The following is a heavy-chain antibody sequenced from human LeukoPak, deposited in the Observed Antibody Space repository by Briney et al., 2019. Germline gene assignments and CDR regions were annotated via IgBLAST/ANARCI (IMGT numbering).Heavy chain of an antibody. J-gene: IGHJ1*01. D-gene: IGHD2-2*02. CDR3: ASLYCSSTSCYTGAEYFQR. CDR1: GFSISSGYY. Sequence: PSETLSLTCAVSGFSISSGYYWGWIRQPPGKGLEWIGSIYHSGSTYYNPSLKSRVTISVDTSKNQFSLKLSSVTAADTAVYYCASLYCSSTSCYTGAEYFQRWGQGTLVTVSS. V-gene: IGHV4-38-2*01. CDR2: IYHSGST.